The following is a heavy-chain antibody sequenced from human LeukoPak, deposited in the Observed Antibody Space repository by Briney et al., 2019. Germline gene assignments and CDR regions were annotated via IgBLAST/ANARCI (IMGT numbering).Heavy chain of an antibody. CDR2: ISGSGGST. Sequence: GGSLRLSCAASGFTFSSYEMNWVRQAPGKGLEWVSAISGSGGSTYYADSVKGRFTISRDNSKNTLYLQMNSLRAEDTAVYYCAEDRCSNGIGCYYYYMDVWGKGTTVTISS. J-gene: IGHJ6*03. V-gene: IGHV3-23*01. D-gene: IGHD2-8*01. CDR1: GFTFSSYE. CDR3: AEDRCSNGIGCYYYYMDV.